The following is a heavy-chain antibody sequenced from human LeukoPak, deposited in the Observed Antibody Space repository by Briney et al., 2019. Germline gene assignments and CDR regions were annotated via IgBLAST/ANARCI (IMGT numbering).Heavy chain of an antibody. J-gene: IGHJ6*03. V-gene: IGHV4-34*01. Sequence: AETLSLTCAVYAASFSDYYWSWLRQPPGKGLEWLGEINHSGLTNYNPSLKSRVSISVDTSKNQFSLKLSSVTAADTAVYYCARRLQSASQNMDVWGKGTTVTVSS. D-gene: IGHD5-24*01. CDR2: INHSGLT. CDR3: ARRLQSASQNMDV. CDR1: AASFSDYY.